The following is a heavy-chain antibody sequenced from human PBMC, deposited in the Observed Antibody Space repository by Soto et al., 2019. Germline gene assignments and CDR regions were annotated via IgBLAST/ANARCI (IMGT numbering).Heavy chain of an antibody. CDR3: AREEYSGYDDKVLYYYYYYMDV. D-gene: IGHD5-12*01. CDR1: GFTFDDYA. V-gene: IGHV3-9*01. Sequence: GGSLRLSCAASGFTFDDYAMHWVRQAPGKGLEWVSGISWNSGSIGYADSVKGRFTISRDNSKNTLYLQMNSLRAEDTAVYYCAREEYSGYDDKVLYYYYYYMDVWGKGTTVTVSS. CDR2: ISWNSGSI. J-gene: IGHJ6*03.